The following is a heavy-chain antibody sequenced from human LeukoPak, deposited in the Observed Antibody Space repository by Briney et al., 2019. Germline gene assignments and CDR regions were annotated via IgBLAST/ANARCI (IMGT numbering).Heavy chain of an antibody. D-gene: IGHD3-3*02. CDR1: GFTFSSYG. Sequence: GGSLRLSCAASGFTFSSYGMHWVRQAPGKGLEWVAVIWYDGSNKYYADSVKGRFTISRDNSKNTLYLQMNSLRAEDTAVYYCARDQEPFCDLHDGLGPNFDYWGQGTLVTVSS. J-gene: IGHJ4*02. CDR2: IWYDGSNK. CDR3: ARDQEPFCDLHDGLGPNFDY. V-gene: IGHV3-33*01.